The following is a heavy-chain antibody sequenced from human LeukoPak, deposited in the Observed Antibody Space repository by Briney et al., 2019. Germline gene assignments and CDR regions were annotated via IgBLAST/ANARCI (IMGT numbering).Heavy chain of an antibody. J-gene: IGHJ5*02. CDR1: GDSVSSSSYY. CDR2: IYYSGST. V-gene: IGHV4-39*01. D-gene: IGHD6-13*01. CDR3: AVMYSSSWYWFDP. Sequence: PSETLSLTCTVSGDSVSSSSYYWGWIRQPPGKGLEWIATIYYSGSTYFNPSLKSRVTISVDTSKNQFSLKLSSVTAADTAVYYCAVMYSSSWYWFDPWGQGTLVTVSS.